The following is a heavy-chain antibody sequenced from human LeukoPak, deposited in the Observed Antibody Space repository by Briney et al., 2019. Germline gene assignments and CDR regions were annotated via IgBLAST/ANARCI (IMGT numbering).Heavy chain of an antibody. J-gene: IGHJ4*02. Sequence: PGGPLRLSCAASGFTFSSYRMIWVPQAPGRALEWVSSISSSSSYIYHADSVKGRFTISRDNAKNSLYLQMNSLRAEDTAVYYCARTDARPCWGQGTLVTVSS. D-gene: IGHD6-6*01. CDR3: ARTDARPC. CDR1: GFTFSSYR. V-gene: IGHV3-21*01. CDR2: ISSSSSYI.